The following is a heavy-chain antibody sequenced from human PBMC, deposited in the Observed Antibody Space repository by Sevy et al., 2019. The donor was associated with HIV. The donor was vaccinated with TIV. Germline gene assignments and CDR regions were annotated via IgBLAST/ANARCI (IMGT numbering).Heavy chain of an antibody. J-gene: IGHJ5*02. V-gene: IGHV4-34*01. D-gene: IGHD3-22*01. CDR2: INHSGST. CDR3: ARGMYYYDRSGYRFDP. CDR1: GGSFSGYY. Sequence: SETLSLTCAVYGGSFSGYYWSWIRQPPGKGLEWIGEINHSGSTNYNPSLKSRVTISVDTSKNQFSLKLSSVTAADTAVYYCARGMYYYDRSGYRFDPWGQGTLVTVSS.